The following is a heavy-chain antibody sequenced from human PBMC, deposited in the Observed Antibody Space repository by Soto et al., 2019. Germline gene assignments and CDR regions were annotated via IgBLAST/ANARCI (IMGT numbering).Heavy chain of an antibody. D-gene: IGHD2-2*01. V-gene: IGHV4-31*03. Sequence: PSETLSLTCTVSGGSISSGGYYWSWIRQHPGKGLEWIGYIYYSGSTYYNPSLKSRVTISVDTSKNQFSLKLSSVTAADTAVYYCATNRAEVVPAVSLDYWGQGTLVTVSS. CDR1: GGSISSGGYY. J-gene: IGHJ4*02. CDR3: ATNRAEVVPAVSLDY. CDR2: IYYSGST.